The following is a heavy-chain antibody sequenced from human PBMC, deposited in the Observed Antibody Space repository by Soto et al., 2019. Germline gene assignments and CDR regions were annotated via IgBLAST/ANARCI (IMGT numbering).Heavy chain of an antibody. CDR2: IYYSGST. Sequence: PSETLSLTCTVSGGSISSSSYYWGWIRQPPGKGLDWIGIIYYSGSTYYNPSLKSRVTISVDTSKNQFSLKLSSVTAADTAVYYCASSPLLWFGELLSANWFDPWGQGTLVTVSS. CDR1: GGSISSSSYY. V-gene: IGHV4-39*01. J-gene: IGHJ5*02. CDR3: ASSPLLWFGELLSANWFDP. D-gene: IGHD3-10*01.